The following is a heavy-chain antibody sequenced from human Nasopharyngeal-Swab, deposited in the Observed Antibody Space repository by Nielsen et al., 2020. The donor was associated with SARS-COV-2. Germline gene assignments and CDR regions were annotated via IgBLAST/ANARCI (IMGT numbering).Heavy chain of an antibody. J-gene: IGHJ4*02. CDR2: IIPIFGTA. CDR1: VGTFSSYA. D-gene: IGHD6-19*01. Sequence: FSVTVSCKASVGTFSSYAISWVRQAPGQGLEWMGGIIPIFGTANYAQKFQGRVTITADESTSTAYMELSSLRSEDTAVYYCYCGWSTAYSYWGQGTLVTVSS. CDR3: YCGWSTAYSY. V-gene: IGHV1-69*13.